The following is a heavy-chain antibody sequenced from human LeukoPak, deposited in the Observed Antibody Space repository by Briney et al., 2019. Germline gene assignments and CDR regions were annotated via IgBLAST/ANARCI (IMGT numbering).Heavy chain of an antibody. CDR1: GYTFTSYA. Sequence: ASVKVSCKASGYTFTSYAMHWVRQAPGQRLEWMGWINAGNGNTKYSQKFQGRVTITRDTSASTAYMGLSSLRSEDTAVYYCARDLAAAGYYYYYYGMDVWGQGTTVTVSS. J-gene: IGHJ6*02. V-gene: IGHV1-3*01. CDR2: INAGNGNT. D-gene: IGHD6-13*01. CDR3: ARDLAAAGYYYYYYGMDV.